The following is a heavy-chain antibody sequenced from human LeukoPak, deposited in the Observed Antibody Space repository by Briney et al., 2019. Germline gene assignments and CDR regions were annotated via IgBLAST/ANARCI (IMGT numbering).Heavy chain of an antibody. D-gene: IGHD6-19*01. CDR3: ASIGSSGWYFDY. J-gene: IGHJ4*02. Sequence: GGSLRLSCAAPGFTVSSNYMNWVRQAPGKGLEWVSVLYSGGETCYADSVKGRFTISRDNSKNTLYLQMNSLRAEDTAVYYCASIGSSGWYFDYWGQGTLVTVSS. V-gene: IGHV3-53*01. CDR1: GFTVSSNY. CDR2: LYSGGET.